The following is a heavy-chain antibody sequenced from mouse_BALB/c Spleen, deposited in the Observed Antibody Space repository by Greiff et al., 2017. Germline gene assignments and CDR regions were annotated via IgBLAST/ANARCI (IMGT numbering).Heavy chain of an antibody. V-gene: IGHV1-14*01. CDR3: ARIAKIITTATYYFDY. Sequence: EVQLVESGPELVKPGASVKMSCKASGYTFTSYVMHWVKQKPGQGLEWIGYINPYNDGTKYNEKFKGKATLTSDKSSSTAYMELSSLTSEDSAVYYCARIAKIITTATYYFDYWGQGTTLTVSS. CDR2: INPYNDGT. CDR1: GYTFTSYV. J-gene: IGHJ2*01. D-gene: IGHD1-2*01.